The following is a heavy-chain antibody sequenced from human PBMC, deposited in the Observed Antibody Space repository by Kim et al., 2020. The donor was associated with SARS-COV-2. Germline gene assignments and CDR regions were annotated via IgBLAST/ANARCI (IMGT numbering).Heavy chain of an antibody. Sequence: SNTVYADSVKGRFTISRDNAKITLYRQMNSLRAEDTAIYYCARAYTAPDYWGQGTLVTVSS. D-gene: IGHD5-18*01. CDR2: SNT. CDR3: ARAYTAPDY. J-gene: IGHJ4*02. V-gene: IGHV3-74*01.